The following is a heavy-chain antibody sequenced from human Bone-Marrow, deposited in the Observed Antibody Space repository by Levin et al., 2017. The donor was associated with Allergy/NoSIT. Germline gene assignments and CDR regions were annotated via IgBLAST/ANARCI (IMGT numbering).Heavy chain of an antibody. D-gene: IGHD3-3*01. V-gene: IGHV1-2*06. Sequence: ASVKVSCKASGYSFTGFFVNWVRQAPGHGLEWMGRINPNSGGTSYAQKFQDRVTMTSDTSTTTVYLELSSLRYDDTALYYCASEGVEWHRFSTYYLDPWGQGTLVTVSS. J-gene: IGHJ5*02. CDR2: INPNSGGT. CDR1: GYSFTGFF. CDR3: ASEGVEWHRFSTYYLDP.